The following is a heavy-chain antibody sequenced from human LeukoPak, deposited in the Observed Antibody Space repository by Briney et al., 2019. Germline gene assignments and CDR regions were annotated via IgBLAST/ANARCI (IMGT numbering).Heavy chain of an antibody. Sequence: ASVKVSCKASGYTFTGYYMHWVRQAPGQGLEWMGRINPNSGGTNYAQKFQGRVTMTRDTSISTAYMELSRLRSDDTAVYYCARTTSKYSSGWYYYYYMDVWGKGTTVTVSS. J-gene: IGHJ6*03. CDR2: INPNSGGT. CDR3: ARTTSKYSSGWYYYYYMDV. D-gene: IGHD6-19*01. CDR1: GYTFTGYY. V-gene: IGHV1-2*06.